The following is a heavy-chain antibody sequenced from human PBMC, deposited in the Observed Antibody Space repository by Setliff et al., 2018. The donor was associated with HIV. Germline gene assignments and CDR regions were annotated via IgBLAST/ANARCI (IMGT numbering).Heavy chain of an antibody. CDR1: GYTFIAYY. CDR3: ARDDGFDI. Sequence: ASVKVSCKASGYTFIAYYIHWVRQAPGQGLEWMGRIDPNLGGTNYAQKFQGRVSMTRDTSISTAYMELSRLRSDDTAVYYCARDDGFDIWGQGIMVTVS. V-gene: IGHV1-2*06. CDR2: IDPNLGGT. J-gene: IGHJ3*02.